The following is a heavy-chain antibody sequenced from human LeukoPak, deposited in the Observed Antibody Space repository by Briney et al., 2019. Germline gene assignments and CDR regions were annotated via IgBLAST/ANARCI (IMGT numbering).Heavy chain of an antibody. J-gene: IGHJ6*03. CDR2: ISAYNGNT. Sequence: ASVKVSCKASGYTFTSYGINWVRQAPGQGLEWMGWISAYNGNTNYAQKLQGRVTMTTDTSTSTAYMELRSLRSDDTAVYYCARSPVSRYYYYYMDVWGKGTTVTVSS. D-gene: IGHD1-14*01. V-gene: IGHV1-18*01. CDR3: ARSPVSRYYYYYMDV. CDR1: GYTFTSYG.